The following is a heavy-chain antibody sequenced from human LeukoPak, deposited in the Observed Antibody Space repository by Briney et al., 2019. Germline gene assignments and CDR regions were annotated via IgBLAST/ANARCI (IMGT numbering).Heavy chain of an antibody. CDR2: ISDSGGSI. Sequence: GGSLRLSCAASGLTFSNYAMTWVRQAPGKGLEGVSIISDSGGSIMYADSVKGRFTISRDNSKNTLYLQMNSLRAEDTAVYYCAKGRGGTCAGGCYSRVFDFWGQGTLVTVSS. D-gene: IGHD2-21*02. J-gene: IGHJ4*02. CDR3: AKGRGGTCAGGCYSRVFDF. CDR1: GLTFSNYA. V-gene: IGHV3-23*01.